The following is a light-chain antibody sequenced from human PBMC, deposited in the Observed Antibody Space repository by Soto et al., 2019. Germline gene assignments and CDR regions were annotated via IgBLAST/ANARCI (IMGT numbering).Light chain of an antibody. CDR3: QQRSDWSWT. V-gene: IGKV3-11*01. CDR1: QSVSSY. CDR2: EAS. J-gene: IGKJ1*01. Sequence: EIVLTQSPATLSLSPGERATLPCRASQSVSSYLAWYQQKPGQAPRLLMYEASNRATGIPARFSGGGSGTDFTLTISSLEPEDFAVYYCQQRSDWSWTFGQGTKVDIK.